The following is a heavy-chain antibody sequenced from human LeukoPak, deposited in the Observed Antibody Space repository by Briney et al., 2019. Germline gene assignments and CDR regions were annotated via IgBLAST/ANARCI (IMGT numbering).Heavy chain of an antibody. Sequence: GGSLRLSCAASGFTFSSSGMHWVRQAPGKGLEWVAVIWYDGNNKYYADSVKGRFTISRDNSKNTLYLQMNSLRAEDTAVYYCAKGRGNSYGKFHYWGQGTLVTVSS. CDR1: GFTFSSSG. D-gene: IGHD5-18*01. J-gene: IGHJ4*02. CDR3: AKGRGNSYGKFHY. CDR2: IWYDGNNK. V-gene: IGHV3-33*06.